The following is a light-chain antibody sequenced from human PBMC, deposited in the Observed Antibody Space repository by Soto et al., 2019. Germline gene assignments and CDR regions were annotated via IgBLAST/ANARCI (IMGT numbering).Light chain of an antibody. CDR1: QGIRNY. CDR2: GAS. V-gene: IGKV1-27*01. Sequence: DIQMTQSPSSLSASVGDRVTITCRASQGIRNYLAWYQQKPGKVPKLLIYGASTLQSGVPSRFSGSGSGTDFTLTITSLQPEDFATYYCQQYNNWPRTFGQGTKVEIK. J-gene: IGKJ1*01. CDR3: QQYNNWPRT.